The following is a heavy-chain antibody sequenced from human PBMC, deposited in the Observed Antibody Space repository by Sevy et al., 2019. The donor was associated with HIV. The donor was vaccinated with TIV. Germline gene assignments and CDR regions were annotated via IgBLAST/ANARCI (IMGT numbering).Heavy chain of an antibody. CDR2: IIPIFGTA. D-gene: IGHD3-9*01. Sequence: ASVKVSCKASGGTFSCYAISWVRQAPGQGLEWIGGIIPIFGTANYAQRFQGRVTITADKSTSTAYMELSSLRSEDTAVYYCARVPTYYDILTGYYPNPYYFDYWGQGSLVTVSS. J-gene: IGHJ4*02. V-gene: IGHV1-69*06. CDR3: ARVPTYYDILTGYYPNPYYFDY. CDR1: GGTFSCYA.